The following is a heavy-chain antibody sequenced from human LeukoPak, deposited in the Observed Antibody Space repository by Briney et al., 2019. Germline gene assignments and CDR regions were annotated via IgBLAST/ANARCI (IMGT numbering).Heavy chain of an antibody. V-gene: IGHV3-49*04. CDR1: GFTFGDYA. Sequence: GGSLRLSCTASGFTFGDYAMTWARQAPGKGLEWVGFIRTKTSRGTSEYATSVKGRFTISRDDSKSIAYLQMNSLKTEDTAVYYCTRGQLGYDYWGQETLVTVSS. CDR3: TRGQLGYDY. CDR2: IRTKTSRGTS. J-gene: IGHJ4*02. D-gene: IGHD5-18*01.